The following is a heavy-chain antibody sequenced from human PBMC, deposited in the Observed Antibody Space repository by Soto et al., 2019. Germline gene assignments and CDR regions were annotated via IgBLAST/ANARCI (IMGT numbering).Heavy chain of an antibody. V-gene: IGHV1-69*01. Sequence: QVQLVQSGAEVKKPGSSVKVSCKASGGTFSSYAISWVRQAPGQGLEWMGGIIPIFGTANYAQKFQGRVTITADESTSTAYRELSSLRSEDTAVYYCARARIAVAGPAPGDYWGQGTLVTVSS. CDR3: ARARIAVAGPAPGDY. J-gene: IGHJ4*02. D-gene: IGHD6-19*01. CDR2: IIPIFGTA. CDR1: GGTFSSYA.